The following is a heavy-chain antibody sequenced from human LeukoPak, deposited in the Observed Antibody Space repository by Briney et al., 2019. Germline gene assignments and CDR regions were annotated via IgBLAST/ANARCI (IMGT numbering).Heavy chain of an antibody. CDR1: GFTFDDFG. CDR3: VRKFSYSSSAYNPHYFDS. V-gene: IGHV3-20*04. Sequence: GGSLRLSCAASGFTFDDFGMSWVRQVPRKGLEWVSGINWNGGSTAYADSVRGRFTISRDDAENSLHLQMDSLRAEDTALYFCVRKFSYSSSAYNPHYFDSWGQGALVTVS. CDR2: INWNGGST. J-gene: IGHJ4*02. D-gene: IGHD6-13*01.